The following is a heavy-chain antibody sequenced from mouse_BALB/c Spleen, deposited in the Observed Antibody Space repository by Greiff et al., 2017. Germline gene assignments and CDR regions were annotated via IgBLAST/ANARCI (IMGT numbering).Heavy chain of an antibody. D-gene: IGHD3-1*01. CDR1: GFTFSDYG. CDR3: AREGFYAMDY. Sequence: EVQRVESGGGLVQPGGSRKLSCAASGFTFSDYGMAWVRQAPGKGPEWVAFISNLAYSIYYADTVTGRFTISRENAKNTLYLEMSSLRSEDTAMYYCAREGFYAMDYWGQGTSVTVSS. V-gene: IGHV5-15*02. J-gene: IGHJ4*01. CDR2: ISNLAYSI.